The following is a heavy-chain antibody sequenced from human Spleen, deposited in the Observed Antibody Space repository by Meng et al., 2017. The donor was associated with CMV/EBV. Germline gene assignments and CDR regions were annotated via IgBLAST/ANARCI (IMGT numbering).Heavy chain of an antibody. V-gene: IGHV4-61*01. D-gene: IGHD3-22*01. CDR1: GGSVSSASYY. J-gene: IGHJ4*02. CDR3: ARGTYYYDSSARYFDS. CDR2: IYDSGST. Sequence: SETLSLTCTVSGGSVSSASYYWTWIRQPPGKGLEWIGYIYDSGSTNYNPSLKSRVTISVDTSKNQFSLKVSSVTAADTAVYYCARGTYYYDSSARYFDSWGQGTLVTVSS.